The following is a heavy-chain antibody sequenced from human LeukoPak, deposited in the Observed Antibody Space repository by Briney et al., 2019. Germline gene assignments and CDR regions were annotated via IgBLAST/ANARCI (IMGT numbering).Heavy chain of an antibody. V-gene: IGHV3-21*05. CDR3: ARDLSVAGTGDWFDP. CDR2: ISSSSSAI. J-gene: IGHJ5*02. Sequence: GGSLRLSCAASGFTFISYSMNWVRQAPGKGLEWVSYISSSSSAIYYADSVKGRFTISRDNAKNSLYLQMNSLRAEDTAVYYCARDLSVAGTGDWFDPWGQGTLVTVSS. D-gene: IGHD6-19*01. CDR1: GFTFISYS.